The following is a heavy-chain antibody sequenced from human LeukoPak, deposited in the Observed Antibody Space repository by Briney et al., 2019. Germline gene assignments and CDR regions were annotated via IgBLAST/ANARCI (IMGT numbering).Heavy chain of an antibody. V-gene: IGHV3-23*01. D-gene: IGHD2-15*01. CDR3: AKDGYCSGGSCYLVDAFDI. Sequence: HAGGSLRLSCAASGFTFSSYAMSWVRHAPGKGLEWVSAISGSGGSTYYADSVKGRFTISRDNSKNTLYLQMNSLRAEDTAVYYCAKDGYCSGGSCYLVDAFDIWGQGTMVTVSS. CDR2: ISGSGGST. J-gene: IGHJ3*02. CDR1: GFTFSSYA.